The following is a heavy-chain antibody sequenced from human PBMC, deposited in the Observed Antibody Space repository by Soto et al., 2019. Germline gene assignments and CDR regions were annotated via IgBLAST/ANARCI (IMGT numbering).Heavy chain of an antibody. CDR2: ISSSSSYI. D-gene: IGHD3-22*01. CDR3: RSLHDSSGYYAFDI. V-gene: IGHV3-21*01. CDR1: GFTFSSYS. Sequence: GGSLRLSCAASGFTFSSYSMNWVRQAPGKGLEWVSSISSSSSYIYYADSVKGRFTISRDNAKNSLYLQMNSLRAEDTAVYYCRSLHDSSGYYAFDIWGQGTMVTVSS. J-gene: IGHJ3*02.